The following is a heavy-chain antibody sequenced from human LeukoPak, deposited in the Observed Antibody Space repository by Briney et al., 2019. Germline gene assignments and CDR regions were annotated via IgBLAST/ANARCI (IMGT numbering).Heavy chain of an antibody. CDR1: GFTFRSYG. D-gene: IGHD2-15*01. V-gene: IGHV3-30*18. J-gene: IGHJ3*01. CDR2: ISYDGRNK. CDR3: AKPRDIDSWAFDV. Sequence: GRSLRLSCAASGFTFRSYGIHWVRQAPGKGLEWVAGISYDGRNKYYADSVKGRFTISRDNSKNTLNLQMNSLRTEDTAVYYCAKPRDIDSWAFDVWGQGTMVTVS.